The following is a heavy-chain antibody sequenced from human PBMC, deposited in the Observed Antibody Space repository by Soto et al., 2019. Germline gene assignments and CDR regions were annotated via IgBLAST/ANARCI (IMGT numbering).Heavy chain of an antibody. CDR3: ARTLVSPGSLTYYDFWSGYHYYFDY. J-gene: IGHJ4*02. V-gene: IGHV1-8*01. D-gene: IGHD3-3*01. CDR2: MNPNSGNT. CDR1: GYTFTSYD. Sequence: ASVKVSCKASGYTFTSYDINWARQATGQGLEWKGWMNPNSGNTGYAQKFQGRVTMARNTSISTAYMELSSLRSEDTAVYYCARTLVSPGSLTYYDFWSGYHYYFDYWGQGTLVTVSS.